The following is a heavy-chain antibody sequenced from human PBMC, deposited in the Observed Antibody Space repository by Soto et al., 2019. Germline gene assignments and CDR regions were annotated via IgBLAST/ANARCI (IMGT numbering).Heavy chain of an antibody. CDR3: SRARISPKYYYGMDV. J-gene: IGHJ6*02. CDR1: GGSFSGYD. D-gene: IGHD1-20*01. CDR2: INHSGST. Sequence: XTLSIPCAVYGGSFSGYDWSWIRQPPGKGLEWIGEINHSGSTNYNPSLKSRVTISVDTSKNQFSLKLSSVTAADTDVYYCSRARISPKYYYGMDVWGHGITVTAS. V-gene: IGHV4-34*01.